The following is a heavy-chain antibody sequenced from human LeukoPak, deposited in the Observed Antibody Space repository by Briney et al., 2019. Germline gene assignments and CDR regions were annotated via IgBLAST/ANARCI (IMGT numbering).Heavy chain of an antibody. D-gene: IGHD6-13*01. CDR3: ARVVWEQQPTLVPRGFDP. CDR2: IIPIFGTA. Sequence: GSSVKVSCKASVGTFSSYAISWVRQAPGQGLEWMGGIIPIFGTANYAQKFQGRVTITADESTSTAYMELSSLRSEDTAVYYCARVVWEQQPTLVPRGFDPWGQGTLVTVSS. CDR1: VGTFSSYA. J-gene: IGHJ5*02. V-gene: IGHV1-69*01.